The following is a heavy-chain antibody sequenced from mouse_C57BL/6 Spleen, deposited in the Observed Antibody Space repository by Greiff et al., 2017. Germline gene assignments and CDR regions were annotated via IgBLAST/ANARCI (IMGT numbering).Heavy chain of an antibody. CDR1: GYTFTSYW. D-gene: IGHD1-1*01. J-gene: IGHJ1*03. CDR3: ARGDGSSYGWYFDV. V-gene: IGHV1-53*01. CDR2: INPSNGGT. Sequence: VKLQQPGTELVKPGASVKLSCKASGYTFTSYWMHWVKQRPGQGLEWIGNINPSNGGTNYNEKFKSKATLTVDKSSSTAYMQLSSLTSEDSAVYYCARGDGSSYGWYFDVWGTGTTVTVSS.